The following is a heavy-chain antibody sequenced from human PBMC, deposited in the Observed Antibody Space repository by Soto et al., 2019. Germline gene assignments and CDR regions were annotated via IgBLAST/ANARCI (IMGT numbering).Heavy chain of an antibody. V-gene: IGHV4-61*01. J-gene: IGHJ5*02. Sequence: SETLSLTCTVSGGSVSSGSYYWSWIRQPPGKGLEWIGYIYYSGSTNYNPSLKSRVTISVETSKNQFALKLSSGPAADTAVYYGERVLDAWFDPWGQGTLVTVSS. CDR3: ERVLDAWFDP. CDR1: GGSVSSGSYY. CDR2: IYYSGST.